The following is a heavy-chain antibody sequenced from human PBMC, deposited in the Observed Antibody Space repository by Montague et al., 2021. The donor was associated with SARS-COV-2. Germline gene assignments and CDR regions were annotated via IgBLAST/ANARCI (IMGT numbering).Heavy chain of an antibody. J-gene: IGHJ4*02. CDR1: GFSLSTSGMR. D-gene: IGHD3-9*01. CDR3: APSYYDILTAYYTPFDY. V-gene: IGHV2-70*04. CDR2: IDWDDDK. Sequence: PALVKPTQTLTLTCTFSGFSLSTSGMRASWIRQPPGKALEWLARIDWDDDKFYSTSLKTRLTISKDTSKNQVVLTMTNMDPVDTATYYCAPSYYDILTAYYTPFDYWGQGTLVTVSS.